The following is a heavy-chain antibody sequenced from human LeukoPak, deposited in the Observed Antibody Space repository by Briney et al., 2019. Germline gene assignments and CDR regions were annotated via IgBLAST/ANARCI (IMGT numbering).Heavy chain of an antibody. V-gene: IGHV1-2*02. CDR2: INPNSGGT. CDR1: GYTVTAYY. Sequence: ASVTVSFTAAGYTVTAYYMHWVRQAPGQGLEWMGWINPNSGGTDYAQKFQGRVTMTSDASISTAYMELTWLRSDDTAVYFCARDRMLWGHDAFAIWGQGTLVTVSS. D-gene: IGHD2-2*01. J-gene: IGHJ3*02. CDR3: ARDRMLWGHDAFAI.